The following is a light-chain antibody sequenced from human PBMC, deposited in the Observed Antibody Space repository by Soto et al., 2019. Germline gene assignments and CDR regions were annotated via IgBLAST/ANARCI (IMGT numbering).Light chain of an antibody. J-gene: IGKJ4*01. Sequence: DTVMTQSPDSLAVSLGERATINCKSSQSVLYSSNNKNYLAWYQQKPGQPPKLLIYWASTRESGVPDRFSGSGSGTDFTLTISSLQAEDVAVYYCQQYYSTPPTFGGGTKVETK. CDR2: WAS. CDR1: QSVLYSSNNKNY. V-gene: IGKV4-1*01. CDR3: QQYYSTPPT.